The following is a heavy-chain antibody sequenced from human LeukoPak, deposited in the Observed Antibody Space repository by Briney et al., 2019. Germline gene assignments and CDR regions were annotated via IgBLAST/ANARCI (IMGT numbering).Heavy chain of an antibody. CDR2: ISSGSSYI. J-gene: IGHJ4*02. V-gene: IGHV3-21*01. Sequence: GGSLRLSCAASGFTFSTYAMSWVRQIPGKGLEWVSSISSGSSYIYYADSVKGRFTISRDNAKNSLYLQMNSLRAEDTAVYYCARDTLRFSYSSSWYDDYWGQGTLVTVSS. CDR3: ARDTLRFSYSSSWYDDY. D-gene: IGHD6-13*01. CDR1: GFTFSTYA.